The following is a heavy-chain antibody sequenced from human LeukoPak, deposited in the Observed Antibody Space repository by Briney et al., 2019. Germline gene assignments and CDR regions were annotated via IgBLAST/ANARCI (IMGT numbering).Heavy chain of an antibody. D-gene: IGHD2-2*01. V-gene: IGHV3-9*03. J-gene: IGHJ4*02. CDR3: AKGGYCSSTSCYFGY. CDR1: GFTFDDYA. Sequence: GRSLRLSCAASGFTFDDYAMHWVRQAPGKGLEWVSGISWNSGSIGYADSVKGRFTISRDNAKNSLYLQMNSLRAEDMALYYCAKGGYCSSTSCYFGYWGQGTLVTVSS. CDR2: ISWNSGSI.